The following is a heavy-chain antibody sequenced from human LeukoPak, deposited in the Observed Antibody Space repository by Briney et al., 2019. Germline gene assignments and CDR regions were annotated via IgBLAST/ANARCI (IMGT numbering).Heavy chain of an antibody. CDR2: INPSGGST. V-gene: IGHV1-46*01. D-gene: IGHD6-13*01. Sequence: ASVNVSCKASGYTFTSYYMHWVRQAPGQGLECMGIINPSGGSTSYAQKFQGRVTMTRDTSTSTVYMELRSLRFEDTAVYYCARALGYSSSWYSFWFDPWGQGTLVTVSS. J-gene: IGHJ5*02. CDR1: GYTFTSYY. CDR3: ARALGYSSSWYSFWFDP.